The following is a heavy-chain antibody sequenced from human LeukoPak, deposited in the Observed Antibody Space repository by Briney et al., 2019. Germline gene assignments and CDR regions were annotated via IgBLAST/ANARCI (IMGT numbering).Heavy chain of an antibody. V-gene: IGHV4-4*02. Sequence: PSGTLSLTCAVSGGSISSSNWWSWVRQPPGKGLEWIGEINHSGSTNYNPSLKSRVTISVDTSKNQFSLKLSSVTAADTAVYYCARRLGYCSSTSCYLYYYYYMDVWGKGTTVTISS. D-gene: IGHD2-2*01. CDR1: GGSISSSNW. J-gene: IGHJ6*03. CDR3: ARRLGYCSSTSCYLYYYYYMDV. CDR2: INHSGST.